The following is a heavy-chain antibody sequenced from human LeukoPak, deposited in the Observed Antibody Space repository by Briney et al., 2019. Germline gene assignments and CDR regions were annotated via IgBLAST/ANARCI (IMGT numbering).Heavy chain of an antibody. CDR2: INVNRGGT. V-gene: IGHV1-2*02. J-gene: IGHJ4*02. CDR1: GYTFTDYY. CDR3: ARRYCSSTSCYYFDY. D-gene: IGHD2-2*01. Sequence: ASVKVSCKASGYTFTDYYMHWVRQAPGQGLEWMGWINVNRGGTNYAQRFQGRVTMTRDTSITTAYMELSRLKSDDTAVYYCARRYCSSTSCYYFDYSGQGTLVTVSS.